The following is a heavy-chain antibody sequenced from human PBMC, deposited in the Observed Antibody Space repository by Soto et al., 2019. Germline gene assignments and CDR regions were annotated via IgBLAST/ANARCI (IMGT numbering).Heavy chain of an antibody. D-gene: IGHD6-13*01. CDR3: ATLLKQQLVIGYFQH. CDR1: GFTFSSYA. J-gene: IGHJ1*01. CDR2: ISYDGSNK. V-gene: IGHV3-30-3*01. Sequence: PGGSLRLSCAASGFTFSSYAMHWVRQAPGKGLEWVAVISYDGSNKYYADSVKGRFTISRDNSKNTLYLQMNSLRAEDTAVYYCATLLKQQLVIGYFQHWGQGTLVTVSS.